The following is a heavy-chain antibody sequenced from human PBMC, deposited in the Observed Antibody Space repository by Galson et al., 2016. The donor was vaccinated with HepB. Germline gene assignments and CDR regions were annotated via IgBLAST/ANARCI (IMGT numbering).Heavy chain of an antibody. CDR2: ISYDGNKK. D-gene: IGHD3-10*01. CDR1: GFRFSDYN. CDR3: ARDEDDPSYTIDF. J-gene: IGHJ4*02. Sequence: SLRLSCAASGFRFSDYNIHWVRQAPGKGLEWVAFISYDGNKKYYSPSVNGRVTIARDNSENTLYLQMHSLRAEDTAVYYCARDEDDPSYTIDFWGQGTLVSVSS. V-gene: IGHV3-30-3*01.